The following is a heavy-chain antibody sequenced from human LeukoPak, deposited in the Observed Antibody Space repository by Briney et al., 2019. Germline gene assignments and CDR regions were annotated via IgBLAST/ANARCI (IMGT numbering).Heavy chain of an antibody. Sequence: GGSLRLSCAASGFAFSSYAMSWVRQAPGKGLEWVSAISGSGGSTYYADSVKGRFTISRDNSKNTLYLQMNSLRAEDPAVYYCAKVPAAIRYYFDYWGQGTLVTVSS. V-gene: IGHV3-23*01. CDR3: AKVPAAIRYYFDY. CDR2: ISGSGGST. J-gene: IGHJ4*02. D-gene: IGHD2-2*01. CDR1: GFAFSSYA.